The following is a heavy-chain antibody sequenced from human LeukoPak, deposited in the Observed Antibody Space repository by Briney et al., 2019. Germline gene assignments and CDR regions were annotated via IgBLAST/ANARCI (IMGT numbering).Heavy chain of an antibody. V-gene: IGHV1-2*02. CDR3: ARPRTYSSSSAIPDY. J-gene: IGHJ4*02. CDR2: INPNSGGT. D-gene: IGHD6-6*01. CDR1: GYTFTGYY. Sequence: ASVKVSCKASGYTFTGYYIHWVRQAPGQGLEWMGWINPNSGGTNYAQKFRGRVTMTRDTSINTAYMELSSLRSDDTAVYYCARPRTYSSSSAIPDYWGQGTLVTVSS.